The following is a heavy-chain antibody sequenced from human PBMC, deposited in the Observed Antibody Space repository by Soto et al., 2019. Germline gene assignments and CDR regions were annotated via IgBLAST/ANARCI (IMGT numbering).Heavy chain of an antibody. CDR2: IYYSGST. CDR3: AVLSAYYYGMDV. D-gene: IGHD3-16*02. V-gene: IGHV4-59*01. Sequence: SETLSLTCTVSGGSISSYYWSWIRQPPGKGLEWIGYIYYSGSTNYNPSLKSRVTISVDTSKNQFSLKLSSVTAADTAVYYCAVLSAYYYGMDVWGQGTTVTVSS. CDR1: GGSISSYY. J-gene: IGHJ6*02.